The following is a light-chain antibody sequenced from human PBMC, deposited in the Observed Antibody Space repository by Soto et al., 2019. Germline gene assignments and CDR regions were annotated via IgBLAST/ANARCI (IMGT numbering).Light chain of an antibody. J-gene: IGLJ1*01. Sequence: QSVRTQPASVSGSPGQSIATSCTGTSSDVGGYNYVSWYQQYPGKAPKLIIFDVTNRPSGVSDRFSGSKSGSTAPLTISGLQADDEADYYCPSFAGSGTYVFGTGTKVTVL. CDR1: SSDVGGYNY. CDR3: PSFAGSGTYV. V-gene: IGLV2-14*01. CDR2: DVT.